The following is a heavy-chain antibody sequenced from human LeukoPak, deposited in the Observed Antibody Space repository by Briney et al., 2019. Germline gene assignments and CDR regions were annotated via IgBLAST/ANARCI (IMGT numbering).Heavy chain of an antibody. CDR3: ARDSYGSGSFYNFDS. J-gene: IGHJ4*02. CDR2: IKQDGSEK. V-gene: IGHV3-7*01. Sequence: GGSLRFSCAASGFTFSSYWMSWVRQTPGKGLEWVANIKQDGSEKYYVDSVKGRFTISRDNAKNSLYLQMNSLRAEDTAVYYCARDSYGSGSFYNFDSWGQGTLVTVSS. CDR1: GFTFSSYW. D-gene: IGHD3-10*01.